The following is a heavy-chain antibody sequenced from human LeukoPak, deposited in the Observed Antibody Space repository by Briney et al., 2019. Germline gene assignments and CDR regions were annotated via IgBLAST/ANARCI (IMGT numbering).Heavy chain of an antibody. J-gene: IGHJ3*02. CDR1: GYTFSSYG. D-gene: IGHD2-15*01. Sequence: ASVKVSCKTSGYTFSSYGISWVRQAPGQGLEWMGWINGDNGNTDYAQNLQGRVTVTTDTSTSTVYMELRSLRSDDTAVYYCARGRMYDAFDIWGQGTMVTVSS. CDR3: ARGRMYDAFDI. CDR2: INGDNGNT. V-gene: IGHV1-18*01.